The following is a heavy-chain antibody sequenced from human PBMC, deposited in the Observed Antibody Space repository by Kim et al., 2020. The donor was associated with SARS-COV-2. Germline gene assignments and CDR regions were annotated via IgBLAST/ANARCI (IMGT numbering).Heavy chain of an antibody. CDR3: GRRTFCFDP. J-gene: IGHJ5*02. Sequence: SETLSLTCTVSGGSISSGGYYWNWIRQHPGKGLEWIGYIYYSGSTYYNPSLKSRGTISVDTSKNQFSLRLSSVTAADTAMDYCGRRTFCFDPWGQGTLVT. CDR2: IYYSGST. CDR1: GGSISSGGYY. V-gene: IGHV4-31*03.